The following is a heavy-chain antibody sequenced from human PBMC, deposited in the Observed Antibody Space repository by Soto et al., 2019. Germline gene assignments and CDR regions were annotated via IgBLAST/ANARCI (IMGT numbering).Heavy chain of an antibody. CDR3: ARDLLLLGIAAAGNDYYYYGMDV. V-gene: IGHV4-59*01. D-gene: IGHD6-13*01. CDR2: IYYSGST. Sequence: SETLSLTCTVSGGSISSYYWSWIRQPPGKGLEWIGYIYYSGSTNYNPSLKSRVTISVDTSKNQFSLKLSSVTAADTAVYYCARDLLLLGIAAAGNDYYYYGMDVWGQGTTVTVSS. CDR1: GGSISSYY. J-gene: IGHJ6*02.